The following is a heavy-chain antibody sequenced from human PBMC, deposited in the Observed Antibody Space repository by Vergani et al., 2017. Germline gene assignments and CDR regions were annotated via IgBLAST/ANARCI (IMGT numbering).Heavy chain of an antibody. CDR1: GFTFSSHA. CDR3: ARDRVDIVATTTYYYYYYGMDV. V-gene: IGHV3-53*04. CDR2: IYSGGST. J-gene: IGHJ6*02. D-gene: IGHD5-12*01. Sequence: EVQLLQSEGAVVQPGGSLRLSCVASGFTFSSHAMSWVRQGHGQGLEWVSVIYSGGSTYYADSVKGRFTISRHNSKNTLYLQMNSLRAEDTAVYYCARDRVDIVATTTYYYYYYGMDVWGQGTTVTVSS.